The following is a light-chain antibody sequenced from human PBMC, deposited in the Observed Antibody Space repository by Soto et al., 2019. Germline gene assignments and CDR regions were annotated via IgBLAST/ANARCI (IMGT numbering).Light chain of an antibody. J-gene: IGKJ4*01. CDR3: QPYGSSPLT. V-gene: IGKV3-20*01. Sequence: EIVLTQSPGTLSLSPGERATLSCRASPSVSSSYLAWYQQKPGQAPRLLIYGASSRATGIPARFSASGSGTDFTLSITSLEPVACAVYFCQPYGSSPLTFGRGTKVESK. CDR1: PSVSSSY. CDR2: GAS.